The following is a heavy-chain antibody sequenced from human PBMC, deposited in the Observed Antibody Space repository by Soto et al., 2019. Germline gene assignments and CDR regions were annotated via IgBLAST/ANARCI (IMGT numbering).Heavy chain of an antibody. CDR1: GGSINNNY. CDR3: ASSLTYSGSWEGAFDI. J-gene: IGHJ3*02. CDR2: IYYSAST. D-gene: IGHD1-26*01. V-gene: IGHV4-59*08. Sequence: QVQLQESGPGLVKPSETLSRTCTVSGGSINNNYWTWIRQLPGKGLEWIGYIYYSASTNYNPSLKSRVTMSVDTSKNQFSLKLSSVTAADTAVYYCASSLTYSGSWEGAFDIWGQGTMVTVSS.